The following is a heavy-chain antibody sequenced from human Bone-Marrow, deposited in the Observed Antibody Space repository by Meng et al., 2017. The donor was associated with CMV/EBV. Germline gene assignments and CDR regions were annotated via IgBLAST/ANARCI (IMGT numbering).Heavy chain of an antibody. CDR3: ARGRGVVPAALDY. J-gene: IGHJ4*02. CDR2: IKQDGSEK. D-gene: IGHD2-2*01. V-gene: IGHV3-7*01. CDR1: GFTFSSYW. Sequence: GESLKISCAASGFTFSSYWMSWVRQAPGKGLEWVANIKQDGSEKYYVDSVKGRFTISRDNSKNTLYLQMNSLRAEDTAVYYCARGRGVVPAALDYWGQGTLVTVSS.